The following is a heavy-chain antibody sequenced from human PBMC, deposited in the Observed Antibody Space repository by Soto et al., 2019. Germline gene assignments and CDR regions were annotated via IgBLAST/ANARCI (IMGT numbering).Heavy chain of an antibody. CDR3: AKEGLRYWYFDL. Sequence: QVQLVESGGGVVQPGRSLRLSCAASGFTFSNYGMHWVRQAPGQGLEWVALITYDGSNKYYADSVKGRFTISRDNLKNTLDLQMNSLRAEDTAVYYCAKEGLRYWYFDLWGRGTLVTVSS. J-gene: IGHJ2*01. V-gene: IGHV3-30*18. CDR2: ITYDGSNK. D-gene: IGHD5-12*01. CDR1: GFTFSNYG.